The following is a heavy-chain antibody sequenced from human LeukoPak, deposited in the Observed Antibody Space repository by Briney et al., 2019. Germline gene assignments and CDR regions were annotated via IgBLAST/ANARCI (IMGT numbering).Heavy chain of an antibody. CDR2: IYYSGST. CDR1: GGSISTYY. D-gene: IGHD6-19*01. Sequence: SETLSLTCTVSGGSISTYYWSWIRRPPGKGLEWIGYIYYSGSTNYNPSLKSRVTISVDTSKNQFSLKLSSVTAADTAVYYCARHSTSGWNWFDPWGQGTPVTVSS. J-gene: IGHJ5*02. CDR3: ARHSTSGWNWFDP. V-gene: IGHV4-59*08.